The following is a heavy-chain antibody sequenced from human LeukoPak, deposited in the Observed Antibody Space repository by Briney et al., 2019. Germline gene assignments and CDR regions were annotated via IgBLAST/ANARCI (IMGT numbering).Heavy chain of an antibody. D-gene: IGHD2-8*01. CDR1: GYNFASEW. CDR2: VFPTDSDT. Sequence: GESLKISCKASGYNFASEWIGWVRQMPGKGLEWMGIVFPTDSDTRYNPSFQGQVTISADKSLSTAYLQWSSLKASDTAMYYCAKTGVSTSFDYWGQGTLVTVSS. J-gene: IGHJ4*02. V-gene: IGHV5-51*01. CDR3: AKTGVSTSFDY.